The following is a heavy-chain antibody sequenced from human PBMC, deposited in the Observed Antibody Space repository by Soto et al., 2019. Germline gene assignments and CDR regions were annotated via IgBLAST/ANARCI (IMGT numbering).Heavy chain of an antibody. CDR2: IYYSGST. J-gene: IGHJ2*01. Sequence: QLQLQESGPGLVKPSETLSLTCTVSGGSISSSSYYWGWIRQPPGKGLEWIGSIYYSGSTYYNPSLKSRFTISGDTSKNHFSLKLSSVNAAGTAVYYCARTIGYCSSTSCYIWYFDLWGRGTLVTVSS. CDR1: GGSISSSSYY. V-gene: IGHV4-39*01. CDR3: ARTIGYCSSTSCYIWYFDL. D-gene: IGHD2-2*02.